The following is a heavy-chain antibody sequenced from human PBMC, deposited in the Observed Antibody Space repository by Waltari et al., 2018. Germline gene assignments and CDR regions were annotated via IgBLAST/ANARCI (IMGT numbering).Heavy chain of an antibody. V-gene: IGHV3-7*01. J-gene: IGHJ4*02. Sequence: EVQLVESGGGLVQPGGSLRLSCTASGFTFSSYSMVWVRQTPGKGLEWVATVKKEGSGSYYGYSGKGRFTFSRYNAKNSRYRQMNSLRAEDTAVYYCARPYSSGWYINFDYWGQGTLVTVSS. CDR2: VKKEGSGS. CDR1: GFTFSSYS. D-gene: IGHD6-19*01. CDR3: ARPYSSGWYINFDY.